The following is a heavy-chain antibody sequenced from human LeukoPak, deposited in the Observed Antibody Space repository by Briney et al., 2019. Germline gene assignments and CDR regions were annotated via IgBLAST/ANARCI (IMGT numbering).Heavy chain of an antibody. CDR1: GYTFISYG. V-gene: IGHV1-18*01. Sequence: ASVKVSCKASGYTFISYGISWVRQAPGQGLEWMGRISAYNGNTNYAQKLQGRVTMTTDTSTSTAYMELRNLRSDDTAVYYCARGLTVRAAAGTGYWGQGTLVTVSS. D-gene: IGHD6-13*01. CDR2: ISAYNGNT. CDR3: ARGLTVRAAAGTGY. J-gene: IGHJ4*02.